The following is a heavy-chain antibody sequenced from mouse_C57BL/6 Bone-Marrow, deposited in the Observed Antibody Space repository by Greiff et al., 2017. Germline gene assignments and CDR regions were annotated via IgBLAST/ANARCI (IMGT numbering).Heavy chain of an antibody. CDR1: GYTFTDYS. CDR2: INPYNGGT. J-gene: IGHJ3*01. CDR3: ARSGSSYGWFAY. V-gene: IGHV1-19*01. D-gene: IGHD1-1*01. Sequence: EVQLQQSGPVLVKPGASVKMSCKASGYTFTDYSMNWVKQSHGKSLEWIGVINPYNGGTSYNQKFKGKATLTVDKSSSTAYMELNSLTSEDSAVYYCARSGSSYGWFAYWGQGTLVTVSA.